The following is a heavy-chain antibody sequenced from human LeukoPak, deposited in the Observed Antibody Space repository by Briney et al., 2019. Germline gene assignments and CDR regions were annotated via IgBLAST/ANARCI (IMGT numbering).Heavy chain of an antibody. J-gene: IGHJ6*04. D-gene: IGHD6-13*01. V-gene: IGHV1-69*06. CDR1: GGTFSSDG. CDR2: IIPIFDTA. Sequence: SVKVCCKASGGTFSSDGISLVRQARGQGLYWMGMIIPIFDTANYAQKFHGRVTITADKSTNTAYMELSSLRSEDTAVYYCARVLRDSSWPADYGMDVWGKGTTLTLSS. CDR3: ARVLRDSSWPADYGMDV.